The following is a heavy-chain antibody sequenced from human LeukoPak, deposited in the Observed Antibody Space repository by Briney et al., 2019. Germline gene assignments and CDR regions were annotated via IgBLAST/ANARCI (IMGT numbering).Heavy chain of an antibody. Sequence: SVKVSCKASGGTFSSYAISWVRQAPGQGLEWMGGIIPIFGTANYAQKFQGRVTITTDESTSTAYMELSSLRSEDTAVYYCARGGRRREPWDYWGQGTLVAVSS. J-gene: IGHJ4*02. CDR3: ARGGRRREPWDY. CDR1: GGTFSSYA. V-gene: IGHV1-69*05. D-gene: IGHD1-26*01. CDR2: IIPIFGTA.